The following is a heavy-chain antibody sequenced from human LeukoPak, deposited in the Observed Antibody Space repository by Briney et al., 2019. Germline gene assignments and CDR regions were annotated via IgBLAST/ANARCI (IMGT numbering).Heavy chain of an antibody. CDR3: ARLYLIIANAGDYYGLGV. CDR1: GFSFSRFG. Sequence: PGRSLRLSCADSGFSFSRFGMHWVRQAPGKGLEWVALIAYDGSNKYYGDPVKGRFTISRDNSKNTLYLQMDSLRAEDTAVYYCARLYLIIANAGDYYGLGVWGQGTTVTVSS. CDR2: IAYDGSNK. J-gene: IGHJ6*02. V-gene: IGHV3-30*03. D-gene: IGHD3-16*01.